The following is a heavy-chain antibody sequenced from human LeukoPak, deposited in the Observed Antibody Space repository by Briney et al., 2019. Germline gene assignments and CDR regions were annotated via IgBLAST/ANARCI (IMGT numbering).Heavy chain of an antibody. D-gene: IGHD3-3*01. CDR2: IYYSGST. CDR3: ARGFTNDFWSGYQTQFDY. CDR1: GGSISSYY. V-gene: IGHV4-59*01. J-gene: IGHJ4*02. Sequence: SETLSLTCTVSGGSISSYYWSWIRQPPGKGLEWIGYIYYSGSTNYNPSLKSRATISVDTSKNQFSLKLSSVTAADTAVYYCARGFTNDFWSGYQTQFDYWGQGTLVTVSS.